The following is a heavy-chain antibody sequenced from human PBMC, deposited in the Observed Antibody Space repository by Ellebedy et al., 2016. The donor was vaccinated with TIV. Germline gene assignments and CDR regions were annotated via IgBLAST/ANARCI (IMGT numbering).Heavy chain of an antibody. Sequence: GGSLRLSCAASGFTVSTNYMNWVRQAPGKGLEWVSIISSAGSTYYADSVKGRFTISKDNSKNHLNLQMTSLRVEDTAVYYCARASFYDVDLSGWYFDFWGRGTLVTVSS. CDR2: ISSAGST. CDR3: ARASFYDVDLSGWYFDF. J-gene: IGHJ2*01. D-gene: IGHD3-10*02. V-gene: IGHV3-66*01. CDR1: GFTVSTNY.